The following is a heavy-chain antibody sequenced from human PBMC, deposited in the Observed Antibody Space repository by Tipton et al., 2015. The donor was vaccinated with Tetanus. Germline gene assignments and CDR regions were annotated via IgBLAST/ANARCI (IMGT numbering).Heavy chain of an antibody. D-gene: IGHD6-19*01. CDR2: INPSGGA. J-gene: IGHJ4*02. Sequence: LRLSCEVSGFAFSNYRMNWIRQPPGEGLEWIGEINPSGGASYNPSLRSRVTMSVDTSKNQFSLKLTSVTVADTAVYYCARPVKQWLVPVDSWGQGTLVTVSS. CDR1: GFAFSNYR. V-gene: IGHV4-34*01. CDR3: ARPVKQWLVPVDS.